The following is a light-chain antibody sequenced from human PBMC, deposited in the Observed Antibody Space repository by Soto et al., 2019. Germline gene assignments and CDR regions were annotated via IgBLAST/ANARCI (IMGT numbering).Light chain of an antibody. Sequence: QSVLTQPPSVSGAPGQRVTISCTGSSSNIGAGYDVHWYQHLPGTAPKLLIYDTTKRPSGVPDRFSGSKSGASASLAITGLRAEDEGDYYCSSYGGSNNYVFGTGTKLTVL. J-gene: IGLJ1*01. CDR1: SSNIGAGYD. CDR3: SSYGGSNNYV. V-gene: IGLV1-40*01. CDR2: DTT.